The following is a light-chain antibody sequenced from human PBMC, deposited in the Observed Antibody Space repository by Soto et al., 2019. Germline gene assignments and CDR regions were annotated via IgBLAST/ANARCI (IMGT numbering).Light chain of an antibody. CDR2: EVS. V-gene: IGLV2-14*01. CDR3: CSYVSSKTYV. J-gene: IGLJ1*01. Sequence: QSVPTQPASVSGSPGQSITISCTGTRTDVGGYNFVSWYQQHPGKAPKLIIYEVSNRPSGVSNRFSGSKSDNTASLTFSGLQAEDEADYYCCSYVSSKTYVFGTGTKVTVL. CDR1: RTDVGGYNF.